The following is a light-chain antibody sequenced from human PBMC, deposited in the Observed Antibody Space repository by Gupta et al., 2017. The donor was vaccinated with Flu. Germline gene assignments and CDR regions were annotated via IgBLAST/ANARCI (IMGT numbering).Light chain of an antibody. CDR2: GAS. J-gene: IGKJ3*01. V-gene: IGKV1-39*01. CDR3: QQSYDTPFT. CDR1: ESIKNY. Sequence: PSSRSASVGDRVTITCRTSESIKNYLNWYQQKPGKAPKILIYGASTLQNGVPSRFSAYGYGSDFTLTIKDLQPGDFATYYCQQSYDTPFTFGPGTKVEVK.